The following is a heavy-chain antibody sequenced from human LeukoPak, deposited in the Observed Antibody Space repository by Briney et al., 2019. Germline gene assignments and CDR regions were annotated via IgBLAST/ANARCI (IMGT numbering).Heavy chain of an antibody. J-gene: IGHJ4*02. CDR2: IVVGSGNT. D-gene: IGHD6-19*01. CDR1: GFTFTSSP. Sequence: SVKVSCKASGFTFTSSPMQWVRQARGQRLEWIGWIVVGSGNTNYAQKFQERVTITRDMSTNTAYVELSSLRSEDTAVYYCATGSGWYSPDYWGQGTLVTVSS. CDR3: ATGSGWYSPDY. V-gene: IGHV1-58*02.